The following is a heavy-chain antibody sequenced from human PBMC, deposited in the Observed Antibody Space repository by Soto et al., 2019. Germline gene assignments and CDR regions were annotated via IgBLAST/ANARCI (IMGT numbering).Heavy chain of an antibody. CDR1: GFTFSSYG. V-gene: IGHV3-30*18. J-gene: IGHJ6*02. CDR2: ISYDGSNK. D-gene: IGHD2-15*01. CDR3: AKDVLTDLVAARGYYYYYYGMDV. Sequence: QVQLVESGGGVVQPGRSLRLSCAASGFTFSSYGMHWVRQAPGKGLEWVAVISYDGSNKYYADSVKGRFTISRDNSKNARYLQMNSLRAEDTDVYYCAKDVLTDLVAARGYYYYYYGMDVWGQGTTVTVSS.